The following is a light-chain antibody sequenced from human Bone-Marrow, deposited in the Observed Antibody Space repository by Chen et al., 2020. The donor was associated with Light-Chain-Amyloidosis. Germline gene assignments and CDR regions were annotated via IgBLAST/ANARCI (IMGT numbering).Light chain of an antibody. CDR2: EVS. CDR1: SSDVGGYNY. J-gene: IGLJ2*01. Sequence: QSALTQPASVSGSPGQSITLPCTGTSSDVGGYNYVSWYQHSPGKAPKLIIYEVSKRPSVVSNRFAGSTSGNTASLTISGLQAENETDYYCTSYTSNNTMLFGGGTKLTVL. CDR3: TSYTSNNTML. V-gene: IGLV2-14*01.